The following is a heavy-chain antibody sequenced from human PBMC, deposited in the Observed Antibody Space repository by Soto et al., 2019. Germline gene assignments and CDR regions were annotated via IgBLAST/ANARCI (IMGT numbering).Heavy chain of an antibody. D-gene: IGHD1-1*01. CDR2: MNPNSGNT. V-gene: IGHV1-8*01. Sequence: ASVKVSCKASGYTSTSYDINWVRQAAGQGLEWMGWMNPNSGNTGYAQKFQGRVTMTMNTSISTAYMELSSLRSEDTAVYYCARERTGTRGGDYWGQGTLVTVSS. CDR3: ARERTGTRGGDY. J-gene: IGHJ4*02. CDR1: GYTSTSYD.